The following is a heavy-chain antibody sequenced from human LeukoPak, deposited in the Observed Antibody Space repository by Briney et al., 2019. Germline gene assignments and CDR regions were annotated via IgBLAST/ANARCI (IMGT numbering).Heavy chain of an antibody. Sequence: SETLSLTCAVYGGSFSGYYWSWIRQPPGKGLEWIGEINHSGSTNYNPSLKSRVTISVDTSKNQFSLKLSSVTAADTAVYYCARGIGSGWYLVGFDYWGQGTLVTVSS. CDR3: ARGIGSGWYLVGFDY. CDR1: GGSFSGYY. J-gene: IGHJ4*02. V-gene: IGHV4-34*01. CDR2: INHSGST. D-gene: IGHD6-19*01.